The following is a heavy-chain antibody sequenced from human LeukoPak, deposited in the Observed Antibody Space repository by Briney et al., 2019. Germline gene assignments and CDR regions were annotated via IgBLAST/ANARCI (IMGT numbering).Heavy chain of an antibody. CDR1: GFTFSSYA. J-gene: IGHJ5*02. V-gene: IGHV3-7*03. D-gene: IGHD3-10*01. CDR3: ARGFGRP. CDR2: IKQDGSEK. Sequence: GGSLGLSCAASGFTFSSYAMSWVRQAPGKGLEWVANIKQDGSEKYYVDSVKGRFTISRDNAKNSLYLQMNSLRAEDTAVYYCARGFGRPWGQGTLVTVSS.